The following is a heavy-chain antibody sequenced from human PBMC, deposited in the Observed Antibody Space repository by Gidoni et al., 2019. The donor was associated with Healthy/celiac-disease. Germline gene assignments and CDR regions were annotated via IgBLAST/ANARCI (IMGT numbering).Heavy chain of an antibody. J-gene: IGHJ4*02. CDR2: INPNSGGT. CDR1: GYTFPGYY. Sequence: QVQLVQSGAEVKKPGASVKVSCKASGYTFPGYYMHWVRQAPGQGLEWMGWINPNSGGTNYAQKVQGRVTMTRDTSISTAYMELSRLRSDDTAVYYCARVPRSYYQAIVDYWGQGTLVTVSS. D-gene: IGHD1-26*01. V-gene: IGHV1-2*02. CDR3: ARVPRSYYQAIVDY.